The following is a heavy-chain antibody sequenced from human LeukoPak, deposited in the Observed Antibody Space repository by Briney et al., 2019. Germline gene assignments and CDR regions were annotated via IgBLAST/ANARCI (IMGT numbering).Heavy chain of an antibody. CDR3: ARREGDSSGYYYAPFDY. CDR2: IYYSGST. D-gene: IGHD3-22*01. V-gene: IGHV4-39*01. J-gene: IGHJ4*02. CDR1: GGSISSSSYY. Sequence: SEILSLTCTVSGGSISSSSYYWGWIRQPPGKGLEWIGSIYYSGSTYYNPSLTSRVTISVDTSKNQFSLKLSSVTAADTAVYYCARREGDSSGYYYAPFDYWGQGTLVTVSS.